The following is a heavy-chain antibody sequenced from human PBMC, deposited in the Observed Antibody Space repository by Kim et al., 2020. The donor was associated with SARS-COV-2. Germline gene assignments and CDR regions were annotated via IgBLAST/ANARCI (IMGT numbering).Heavy chain of an antibody. V-gene: IGHV3-30*04. CDR2: ISYDGSNK. D-gene: IGHD3-10*01. CDR1: GFTFSSYA. Sequence: GGSLRLSCAASGFTFSSYAMHWVRQAPGKGLEWVALISYDGSNKYYADSVKGRFTISRDNSKNTLYLQMNSLRADDTAVYYCARAPGSSFDYWGQGTLVT. J-gene: IGHJ4*02. CDR3: ARAPGSSFDY.